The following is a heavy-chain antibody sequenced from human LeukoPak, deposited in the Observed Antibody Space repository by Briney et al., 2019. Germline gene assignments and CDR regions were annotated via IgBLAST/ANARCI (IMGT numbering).Heavy chain of an antibody. CDR1: GFTFSTYA. J-gene: IGHJ4*02. Sequence: GGSLRLSCAASGFTFSTYAMSWVRQAPGKGLEWVSAISGDGDTTYYADSLKGRFTISRDNFKSTLSLQMNSLRAKDTAMYYCAKENPQWLEVNFDFWGQGTLVTVSS. V-gene: IGHV3-23*01. CDR3: AKENPQWLEVNFDF. D-gene: IGHD6-19*01. CDR2: ISGDGDTT.